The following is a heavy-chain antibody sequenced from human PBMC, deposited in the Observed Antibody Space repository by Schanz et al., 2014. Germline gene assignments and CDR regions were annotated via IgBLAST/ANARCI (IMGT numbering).Heavy chain of an antibody. D-gene: IGHD2-15*01. CDR2: IWSDGSNK. V-gene: IGHV3-30*19. J-gene: IGHJ4*02. CDR3: ARDRGYCSGGSCLTFDY. Sequence: VQLLESGGGLVQPGGSLRLSCAASGFIFSNYGMHWVRQAPGKGLEWVAVIWSDGSNKYYADSVKGRFTISRDNSKNTLYLQMNTLRAEDTAVYYCARDRGYCSGGSCLTFDYWGQGTLVTVSS. CDR1: GFIFSNYG.